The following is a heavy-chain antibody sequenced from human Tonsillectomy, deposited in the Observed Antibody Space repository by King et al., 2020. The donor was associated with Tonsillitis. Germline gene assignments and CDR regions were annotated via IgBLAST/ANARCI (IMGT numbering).Heavy chain of an antibody. CDR2: MDPKSGST. D-gene: IGHD3-9*01. Sequence: QLVQSGAEVKKPGASVKVSCKASGYTFTSHDVNWVRQATGQGLEWMGWMDPKSGSTGYAQKFQGRVTMTRNTSIRTAYMELSSLRSEDTAVYYCARGTSFDILAGDDSRTPDDGGQGTLVTVSS. J-gene: IGHJ4*02. CDR3: ARGTSFDILAGDDSRTPDD. V-gene: IGHV1-8*02. CDR1: GYTFTSHD.